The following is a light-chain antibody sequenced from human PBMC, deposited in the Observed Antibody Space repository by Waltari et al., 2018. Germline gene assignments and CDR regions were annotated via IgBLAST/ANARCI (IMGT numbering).Light chain of an antibody. CDR2: DRN. CDR1: SSHVGVSP. CDR3: AVCAARLNGPV. J-gene: IGLJ2*01. V-gene: IGLV1-44*01. Sequence: QSLLTQPPSASGTPGQRCTISVSRTSSHVGVSPGHGYQQVPGTAPKLLINDRNQRASGVPDRFSGSKSGTSASLAISGLQSEDEADYFWAVCAARLNGPVFGGGTKVTVL.